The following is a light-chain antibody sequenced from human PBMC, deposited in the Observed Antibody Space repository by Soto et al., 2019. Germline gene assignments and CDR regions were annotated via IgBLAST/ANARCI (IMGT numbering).Light chain of an antibody. J-gene: IGLJ1*01. CDR1: SRDIGFYNY. CDR2: EVA. V-gene: IGLV2-14*01. Sequence: QSALTQPASVSGSPGQSITISCTGTSRDIGFYNYVSWYQQHPGKAPKLIIYEVAKRPSGVSSRFSGSKSGNTASLTISGLQAEDEADYHCSSYTNTGTLYVFGTGTKVTVI. CDR3: SSYTNTGTLYV.